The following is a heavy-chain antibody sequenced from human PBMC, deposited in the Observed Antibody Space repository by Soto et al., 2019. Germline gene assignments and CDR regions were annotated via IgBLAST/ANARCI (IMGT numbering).Heavy chain of an antibody. V-gene: IGHV4-59*08. J-gene: IGHJ6*02. CDR3: ANQPTVVTGNYYYYGMDV. Sequence: SETLSLTCTVSGDSISTYYWSWVRQPPGKGLEWIGYVSYSGSTTYNPSLQSRVTVSIDRSKNQFSLKLTSVTAADTAVYYCANQPTVVTGNYYYYGMDVWGQGTTVTVSS. CDR2: VSYSGST. CDR1: GDSISTYY. D-gene: IGHD1-20*01.